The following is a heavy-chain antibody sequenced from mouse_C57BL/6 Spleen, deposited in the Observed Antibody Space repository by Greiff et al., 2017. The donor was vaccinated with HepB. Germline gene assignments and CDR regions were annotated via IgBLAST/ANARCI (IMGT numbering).Heavy chain of an antibody. CDR1: GFTFSDYG. Sequence: EVKLMESGGGLVKPGGSLKLSCAASGFTFSDYGMHWVRQAPEKGLEWVAYISSGSSTIYYADTVKGRFTISRDNAKNTLFLQMTSLRSEDTAMYYCARKRDWHYFDYWGQGTTLTVSS. CDR3: ARKRDWHYFDY. D-gene: IGHD3-3*01. J-gene: IGHJ2*01. V-gene: IGHV5-17*01. CDR2: ISSGSSTI.